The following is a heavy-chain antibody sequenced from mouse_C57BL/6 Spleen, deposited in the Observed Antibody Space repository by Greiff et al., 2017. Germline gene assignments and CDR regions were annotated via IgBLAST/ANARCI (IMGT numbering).Heavy chain of an antibody. D-gene: IGHD4-1*01. V-gene: IGHV5-6*01. J-gene: IGHJ2*01. CDR1: GFTFSSYG. CDR2: ISSGGSYT. CDR3: ARQDWDN. Sequence: EVNLVESGGDLVKPGGSLKLSCAASGFTFSSYGMSWVRQTPDKRLEWVATISSGGSYTYYPDSVKGRFTISRDNAKNTLYLQMSSLKSEDTAMYYCARQDWDNWGQGTTLTVSS.